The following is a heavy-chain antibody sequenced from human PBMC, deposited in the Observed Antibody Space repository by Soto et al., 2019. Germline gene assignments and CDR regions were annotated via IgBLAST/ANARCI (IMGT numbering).Heavy chain of an antibody. CDR3: ARDSTRRGACDI. J-gene: IGHJ3*02. D-gene: IGHD4-4*01. V-gene: IGHV4-34*01. Sequence: SETLSLTCAISGGSFSVYYWNWIRQSPGKGLEWIGEVNHAGSSNYNPSLRSRVTISVDTSKNQFSLKLSSVTAADTAVYFCARDSTRRGACDIWGQGTMVTVSS. CDR2: VNHAGSS. CDR1: GGSFSVYY.